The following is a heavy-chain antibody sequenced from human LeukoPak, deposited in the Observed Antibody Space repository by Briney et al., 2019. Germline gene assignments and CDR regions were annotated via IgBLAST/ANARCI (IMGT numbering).Heavy chain of an antibody. V-gene: IGHV4-59*01. CDR3: ARARRIRATAAGVNWFDP. D-gene: IGHD6-13*01. CDR2: IYYSGST. CDR1: GGSISSYD. J-gene: IGHJ5*02. Sequence: SETLSLTCTVSGGSISSYDWSWIRQPPGKGLEWIGYIYYSGSTNYNPSLKSRVTISVDTSKNQFSLKLSSVTAADTAVYYCARARRIRATAAGVNWFDPWGQGTLVTVSS.